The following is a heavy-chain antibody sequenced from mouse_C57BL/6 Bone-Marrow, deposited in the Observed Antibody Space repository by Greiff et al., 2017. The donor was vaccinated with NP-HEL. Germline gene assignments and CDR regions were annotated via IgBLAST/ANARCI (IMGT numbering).Heavy chain of an antibody. J-gene: IGHJ3*01. V-gene: IGHV5-6*01. Sequence: EVMLVESGGDLVKPGGSLKLSCAASGFTFSSYGMSWVRQTPDKRLEWVATISSGGSYTYYPDSVKGRFTISIDKAKNTLYLQMSSLKSEDTAMYYCARHNLGFAYWGQGTLVTVSA. CDR3: ARHNLGFAY. CDR1: GFTFSSYG. CDR2: ISSGGSYT.